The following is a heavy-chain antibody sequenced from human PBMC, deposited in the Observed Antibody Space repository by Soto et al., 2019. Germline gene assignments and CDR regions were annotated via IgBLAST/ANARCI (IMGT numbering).Heavy chain of an antibody. D-gene: IGHD3-10*01. CDR1: GYTFTSYD. CDR2: MNPNSGNT. V-gene: IGHV1-8*01. Sequence: ASVKVSCKASGYTFTSYDINWVRQATGQGLEWMGWMNPNSGNTGYAQKFQGRVTMTRNTSISTAYMELSSLRSEDTAVYYCARSAARMVRLGTSNWFDPWGQGTLVTVSS. CDR3: ARSAARMVRLGTSNWFDP. J-gene: IGHJ5*02.